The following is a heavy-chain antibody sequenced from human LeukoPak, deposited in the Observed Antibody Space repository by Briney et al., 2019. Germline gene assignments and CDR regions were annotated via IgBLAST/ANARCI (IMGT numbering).Heavy chain of an antibody. D-gene: IGHD3-10*02. CDR3: AKGSRSIVRQDGGAFDI. CDR2: ISGSGGST. CDR1: GFTFSSYG. V-gene: IGHV3-23*01. Sequence: PGGSLRLSCAASGFTFSSYGMSWVRQAPGKGLEWVSAISGSGGSTYYADSVKGRFTISSDNSKNTLYLQMNSLRAEDTAVYYCAKGSRSIVRQDGGAFDIWGQGTMVTVSS. J-gene: IGHJ3*02.